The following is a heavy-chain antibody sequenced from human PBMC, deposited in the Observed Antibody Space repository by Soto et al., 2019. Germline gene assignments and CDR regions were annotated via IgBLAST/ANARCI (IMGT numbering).Heavy chain of an antibody. V-gene: IGHV3-30*18. D-gene: IGHD6-19*01. CDR2: ISYDGSNK. CDR3: VKDHSSGWYYFDY. Sequence: GGSLRLSCAASGFTFSSYGMHWVRQAPGKGLEWVAVISYDGSNKYYADSVKGRFTISRDNSKNTLYLQMNSLRAEDTAVYYCVKDHSSGWYYFDYWGQGTLVTVSS. J-gene: IGHJ4*02. CDR1: GFTFSSYG.